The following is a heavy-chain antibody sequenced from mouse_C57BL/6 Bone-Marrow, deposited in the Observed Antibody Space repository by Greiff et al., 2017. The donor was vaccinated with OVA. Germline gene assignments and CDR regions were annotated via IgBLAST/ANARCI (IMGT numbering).Heavy chain of an antibody. J-gene: IGHJ3*01. D-gene: IGHD2-4*01. CDR3: ARDSYDYGEFAY. V-gene: IGHV5-16*01. Sequence: EVKLVESEGGLVQPGSSMKLSCTASGFTFSDYYMAWVRQVPEKGLEWVANINYDGSSTYYLDSLKSRFIISRANAKNILYLQMSSLKSEDTATYYCARDSYDYGEFAYWGQGTLVTVSA. CDR1: GFTFSDYY. CDR2: INYDGSST.